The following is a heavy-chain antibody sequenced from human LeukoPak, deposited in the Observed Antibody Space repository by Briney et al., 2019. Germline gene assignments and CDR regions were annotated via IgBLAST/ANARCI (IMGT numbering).Heavy chain of an antibody. CDR2: INHSGST. Sequence: SETLSLTCAVYGGSFSGYYWSWIRQPPGEGLEWIGEINHSGSTNYNPSLKSRVTISVDTSKNQFSLKLSSVTAADTAVYYCARGGSYYYDSSGYWAFYYYYYMDVWGKGTTVTVSS. CDR3: ARGGSYYYDSSGYWAFYYYYYMDV. J-gene: IGHJ6*03. D-gene: IGHD3-22*01. CDR1: GGSFSGYY. V-gene: IGHV4-34*01.